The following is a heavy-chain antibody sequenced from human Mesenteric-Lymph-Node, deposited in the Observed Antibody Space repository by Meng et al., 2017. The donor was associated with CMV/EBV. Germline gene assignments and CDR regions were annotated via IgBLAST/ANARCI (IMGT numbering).Heavy chain of an antibody. Sequence: QVQLVQSGAEVKKPGASVKVSCKASGYSFTGYSIHWMRQAPGQGLEWMGRISPNTGDTIYEENFQGRVTMIRDTSINTAYMELSSLTSDDTAVYYCGRGQQTFDPWGQGTLVTVSS. CDR1: GYSFTGYS. J-gene: IGHJ5*02. CDR3: GRGQQTFDP. V-gene: IGHV1-2*06. D-gene: IGHD1-1*01. CDR2: ISPNTGDT.